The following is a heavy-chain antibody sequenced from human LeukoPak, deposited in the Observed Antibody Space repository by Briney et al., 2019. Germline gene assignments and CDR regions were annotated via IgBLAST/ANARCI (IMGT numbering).Heavy chain of an antibody. CDR1: GGSFSGYY. CDR3: ARHGQQWLVTHHRDYWYFDL. D-gene: IGHD6-19*01. J-gene: IGHJ2*01. CDR2: INHSGST. V-gene: IGHV4-34*01. Sequence: KPSETLSLTCAVYGGSFSGYYWSWIRQPPGKGLEWIGEINHSGSTNYNPSLKSRVTISVDTSKNQFSLKLSSVTAADTAVYYCARHGQQWLVTHHRDYWYFDLWGRGTLVTVSS.